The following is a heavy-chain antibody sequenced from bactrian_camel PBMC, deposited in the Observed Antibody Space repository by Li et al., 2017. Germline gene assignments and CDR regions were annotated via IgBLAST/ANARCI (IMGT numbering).Heavy chain of an antibody. Sequence: HVQLVESGGGSVQAGGSLRVSCAASEAVRCMGWFRQAPGTEREGIAGISAPGSVTDYADSVKGRFTISRDNSKNTLYLEMSNLQPDDTAMYYCASELNRAEGGDCRFGFDFSEYGYWGQGTQVTVS. D-gene: IGHD4*01. CDR3: ASELNRAEGGDCRFGFDFSEYGY. V-gene: IGHV3S53*01. J-gene: IGHJ4*01. CDR2: ISAPGSVT. CDR1: EAVRC.